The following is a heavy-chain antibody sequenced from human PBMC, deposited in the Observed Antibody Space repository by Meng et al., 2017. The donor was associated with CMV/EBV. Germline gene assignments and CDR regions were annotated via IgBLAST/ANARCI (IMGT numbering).Heavy chain of an antibody. CDR1: GFTFSSYG. J-gene: IGHJ6*02. V-gene: IGHV3-33*06. Sequence: GESLKISCAASGFTFSSYGMHWVRQAPGKGLEWVAVIWCDGSNKYNADSVKGRFTISRDNSKNTLYLQMNSLRAEDTAVYYCAKDLRGGFFGVGYGMDVWGQGTTVTVSS. D-gene: IGHD3-3*01. CDR3: AKDLRGGFFGVGYGMDV. CDR2: IWCDGSNK.